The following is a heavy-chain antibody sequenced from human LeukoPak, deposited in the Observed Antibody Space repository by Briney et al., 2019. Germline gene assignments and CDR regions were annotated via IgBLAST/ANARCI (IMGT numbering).Heavy chain of an antibody. CDR3: AKGSYYDSSGSFYFDY. D-gene: IGHD3-22*01. J-gene: IGHJ4*02. CDR2: ISGSGDNT. CDR1: GFTFSSYA. Sequence: PGGSLRLSCAASGFTFSSYAMSWVRQAPGKGLEWVSGISGSGDNTYYADSVKGRFTIPRDKSKNTLYVQVNSLGTEDTAAHYCAKGSYYDSSGSFYFDYWGQGTLVTVSS. V-gene: IGHV3-23*01.